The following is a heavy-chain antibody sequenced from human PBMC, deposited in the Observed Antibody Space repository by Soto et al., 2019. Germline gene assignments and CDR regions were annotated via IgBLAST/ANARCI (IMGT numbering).Heavy chain of an antibody. J-gene: IGHJ6*02. CDR2: ISYDGSNK. CDR3: AKDRRGFDYYYYGMDV. Sequence: GGSLRLSCAASGFTFSSYGMHWVRQAPGKGLEWVAVISYDGSNKYYADSVKGRFTISRDNSKNTLYLQMNSLRAEDTAVYYCAKDRRGFDYYYYGMDVWGQGTTVTVSS. V-gene: IGHV3-30*18. CDR1: GFTFSSYG. D-gene: IGHD3-16*01.